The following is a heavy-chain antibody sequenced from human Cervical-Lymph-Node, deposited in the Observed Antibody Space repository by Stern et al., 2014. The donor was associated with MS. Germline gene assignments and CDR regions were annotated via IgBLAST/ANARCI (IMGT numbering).Heavy chain of an antibody. CDR1: GLSLSTSGMR. CDR2: IDWDDDN. Sequence: QVTLRESGPALVKPTQTLTLTCTFSGLSLSTSGMRVSWIRQPPGKALEWLARIDWDDDNFYSPSLQSRLTIAKDTSTKQVVLSMTNMDPVDTATYYCVRIGRSSGWNNWFDPWGPGTLVTVSS. J-gene: IGHJ5*02. CDR3: VRIGRSSGWNNWFDP. D-gene: IGHD6-19*01. V-gene: IGHV2-70*04.